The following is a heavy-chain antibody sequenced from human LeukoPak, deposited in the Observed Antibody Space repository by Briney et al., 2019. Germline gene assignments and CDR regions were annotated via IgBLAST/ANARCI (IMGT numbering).Heavy chain of an antibody. CDR2: INTDGSRT. J-gene: IGHJ5*01. Sequence: GGPLRLSCAASGFTFSSSWMHWARQAPGKGLVWVSRINTDGSRTDHADSVKGRFTISRDNAKDTLYLQMSSLRAEDTAVYYCVRGFGGRTDSWGQGTEVTVPT. D-gene: IGHD2-15*01. CDR1: GFTFSSSW. CDR3: VRGFGGRTDS. V-gene: IGHV3-74*01.